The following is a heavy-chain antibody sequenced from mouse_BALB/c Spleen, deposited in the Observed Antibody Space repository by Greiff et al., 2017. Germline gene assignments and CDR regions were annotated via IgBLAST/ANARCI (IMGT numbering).Heavy chain of an antibody. CDR2: ISSGGST. J-gene: IGHJ3*01. CDR3: ARGGCDANSCAY. Sequence: EVKLMESGGGLVQPGGSRKLSCAASGFTFSSFGMHWVRQAPEKGLEWVAYISSGGSTYYPDSVKGRFTISRDNARNILYLHMSSLRSEDTAMYYSARGGCDANSCAYRGQGTLCTVSA. V-gene: IGHV5-6-5*01. CDR1: GFTFSSFG.